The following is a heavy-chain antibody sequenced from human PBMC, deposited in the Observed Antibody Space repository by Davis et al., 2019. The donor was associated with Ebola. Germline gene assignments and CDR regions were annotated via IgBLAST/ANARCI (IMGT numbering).Heavy chain of an antibody. Sequence: GESLKISCAASEFSFRTYGMHWVRQAPGKGLEWVSVISHDGSHEWYTDSVKGRFTISRDNAKNTLYLQMNSLRAEDTAVYYCARAGYSSSSRSYWYFDLWGRGTLVTVSS. CDR1: EFSFRTYG. CDR2: ISHDGSHE. D-gene: IGHD6-6*01. V-gene: IGHV3-30*03. CDR3: ARAGYSSSSRSYWYFDL. J-gene: IGHJ2*01.